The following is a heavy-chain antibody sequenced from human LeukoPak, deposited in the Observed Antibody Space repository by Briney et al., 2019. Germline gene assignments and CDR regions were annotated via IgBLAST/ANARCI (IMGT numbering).Heavy chain of an antibody. D-gene: IGHD3-16*02. Sequence: GSLRLSCAASGFTFNSYWMSWVRQAPGKGLEWVANIKQDGSEKYYVDSVKGRFTISRDNAKNSLYLQMNSLRAEDTAVYYCARDSIYDYVWGSYRSYPIDYWGQGTLVTVSS. CDR2: IKQDGSEK. CDR1: GFTFNSYW. V-gene: IGHV3-7*01. J-gene: IGHJ4*02. CDR3: ARDSIYDYVWGSYRSYPIDY.